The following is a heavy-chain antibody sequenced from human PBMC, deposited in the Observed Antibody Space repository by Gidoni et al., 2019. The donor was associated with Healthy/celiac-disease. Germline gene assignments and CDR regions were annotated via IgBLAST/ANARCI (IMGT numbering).Heavy chain of an antibody. CDR3: ARALYSGSYSDFDY. V-gene: IGHV1-3*01. CDR1: GYTFPSYA. Sequence: QVPLVQSVSAVQKPGASVKVSCNASGYTFPSYAMHWVRQAPGQRLEWMGWINAGNGNTKYSQKFQGRVTITRDTSASTAYMELSSLRSEDTAVYDCARALYSGSYSDFDYWGQGTLVTVSS. CDR2: INAGNGNT. D-gene: IGHD1-26*01. J-gene: IGHJ4*02.